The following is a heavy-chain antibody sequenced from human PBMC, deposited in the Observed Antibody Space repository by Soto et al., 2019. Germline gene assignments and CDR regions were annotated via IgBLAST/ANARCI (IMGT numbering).Heavy chain of an antibody. V-gene: IGHV3-11*01. CDR2: ISTSGSPA. Sequence: PGGSLRLSCTVSGFAFRRNYLTWIRQAPGKGLEWLSYISTSGSPAYYADSVKGRFTISTDNAKKSLYLQMDSLRADDTGVYYCATGGIYYEARGKGPLVTVSS. D-gene: IGHD1-26*01. CDR1: GFAFRRNY. J-gene: IGHJ4*02. CDR3: ATGGIYYEA.